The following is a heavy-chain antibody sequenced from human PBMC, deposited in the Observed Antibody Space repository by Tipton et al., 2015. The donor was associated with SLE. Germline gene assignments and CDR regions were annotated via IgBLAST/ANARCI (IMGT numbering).Heavy chain of an antibody. CDR1: GGSMSSSNYY. Sequence: TLSLTCTVSGGSMSSSNYYWGWIRQPPGKGLEWIGSIYYSGSTYYNPSLKSRVTISVDTSKNQFSLQLSSVTAADTAVYYCAREGEGYSSDSHCCYDHMDGLGKGTPVTGSS. V-gene: IGHV4-39*07. D-gene: IGHD6-25*01. CDR2: IYYSGST. CDR3: AREGEGYSSDSHCCYDHMDG. J-gene: IGHJ6*03.